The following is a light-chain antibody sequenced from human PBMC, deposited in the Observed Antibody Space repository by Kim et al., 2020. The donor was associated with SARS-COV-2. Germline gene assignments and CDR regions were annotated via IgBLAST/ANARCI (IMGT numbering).Light chain of an antibody. Sequence: LSPGETAPRSCRASQSVGGSYFAWSQLKPGQAPGLLIYGASSRATGIPDRFSGGGSGTDFTLTISRLEPEDFAVYYCQQYGYSLSFGGGTKVDIK. J-gene: IGKJ4*01. CDR2: GAS. CDR1: QSVGGSY. V-gene: IGKV3-20*01. CDR3: QQYGYSLS.